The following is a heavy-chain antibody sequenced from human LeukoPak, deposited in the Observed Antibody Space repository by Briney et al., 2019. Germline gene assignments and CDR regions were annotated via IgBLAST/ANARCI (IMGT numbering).Heavy chain of an antibody. CDR1: GFTFSSYA. J-gene: IGHJ3*02. Sequence: GGSLRLSCAASGFTFSSYAMSWVRQGPGKGLEWVSAISGSGGSTYYADSVKGRFTISRDNSKNTLYLQMNSLRAEDTAVYYCAKGLDSSGFRDAFDIWGQGTMVTVSS. CDR2: ISGSGGST. CDR3: AKGLDSSGFRDAFDI. V-gene: IGHV3-23*01. D-gene: IGHD3-22*01.